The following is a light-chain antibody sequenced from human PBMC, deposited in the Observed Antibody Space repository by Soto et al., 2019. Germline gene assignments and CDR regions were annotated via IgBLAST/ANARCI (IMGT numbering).Light chain of an antibody. V-gene: IGLV3-21*04. CDR3: QVWDSSSDPYV. J-gene: IGLJ1*01. CDR2: YDS. CDR1: NIGSKS. Sequence: SYELTQRPSVSVAPGKTARITCGGNNIGSKSVHWYQQKPGQAPVLVIYYDSDRPSGIPERFSGSNSGNTATLTISRVEAGDEADYFCQVWDSSSDPYVFGTGTKLTVL.